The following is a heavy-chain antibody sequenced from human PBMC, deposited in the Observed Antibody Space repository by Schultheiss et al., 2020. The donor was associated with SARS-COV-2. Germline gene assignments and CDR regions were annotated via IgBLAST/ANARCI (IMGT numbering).Heavy chain of an antibody. CDR3: ARDRGYSSGWYLDSFAFDI. V-gene: IGHV3-11*06. CDR1: GFTFSDHY. Sequence: GGSLRLSCAASGFTFSDHYMSWIRQVPGKGLEWVSYISSIGSYTNYADSVKGRFTISRDNAKNSLYLQMNSLRAEDTAVYYCARDRGYSSGWYLDSFAFDIWDQGTVVTVSS. J-gene: IGHJ3*02. D-gene: IGHD6-19*01. CDR2: ISSIGSYT.